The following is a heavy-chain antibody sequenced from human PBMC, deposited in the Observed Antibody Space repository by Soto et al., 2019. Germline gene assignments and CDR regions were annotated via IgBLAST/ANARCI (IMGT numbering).Heavy chain of an antibody. V-gene: IGHV3-23*01. D-gene: IGHD3-3*01. CDR1: GFTFISYA. CDR2: ISGSGGST. Sequence: GGSLRLSCAASGFTFISYAMSWVRQAPGKGLEWVSAISGSGGSTYYADSVKGRFTISRDNSKNTLYLQMNSLRAEDTAVYYCAKRRYYDFWSGSWFDPWGQGTLVPSPQ. J-gene: IGHJ5*02. CDR3: AKRRYYDFWSGSWFDP.